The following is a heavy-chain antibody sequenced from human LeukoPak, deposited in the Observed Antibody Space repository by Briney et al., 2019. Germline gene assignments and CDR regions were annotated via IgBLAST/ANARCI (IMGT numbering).Heavy chain of an antibody. J-gene: IGHJ4*02. CDR3: ARERSDY. V-gene: IGHV1-8*03. Sequence: GASVKVSCKASGYTLTSYDINWVRQATGQGLEWMGYMNPNSGNTGYAQKFQGRVTITTNTSTSTAYMELSSLRSDDTAVYYCARERSDYWGQGTLVTVSS. CDR1: GYTLTSYD. CDR2: MNPNSGNT.